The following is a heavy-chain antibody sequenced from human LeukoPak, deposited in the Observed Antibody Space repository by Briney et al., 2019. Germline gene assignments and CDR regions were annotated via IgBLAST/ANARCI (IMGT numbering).Heavy chain of an antibody. CDR1: GFTFSSYS. Sequence: PGGSLRLSCAASGFTFSSYSMHWVRQAPGKGLEWVSYISSSSSTIYYADSVKGRFTISRDNAKNSLYLQMNSLRDEDTAVYYCASLGIHDSSGYYYRSFDYWGQGTLVTVSS. CDR3: ASLGIHDSSGYYYRSFDY. V-gene: IGHV3-48*02. CDR2: ISSSSSTI. J-gene: IGHJ4*02. D-gene: IGHD3-22*01.